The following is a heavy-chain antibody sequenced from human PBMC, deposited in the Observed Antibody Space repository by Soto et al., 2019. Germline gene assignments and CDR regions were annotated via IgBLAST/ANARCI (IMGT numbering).Heavy chain of an antibody. Sequence: PSETLSLSCSVYGGKFSGYYWSWIRQPPGKGMEGFGEIIHSGSTKYNPSLRSRVTISVDTSKNQFSLRLSSVTAADTAVFYCARGFGTLVRGIIREYSGMDVCGQGTTVTVSS. D-gene: IGHD3-10*01. CDR1: GGKFSGYY. V-gene: IGHV4-34*01. CDR2: IIHSGST. J-gene: IGHJ6*02. CDR3: ARGFGTLVRGIIREYSGMDV.